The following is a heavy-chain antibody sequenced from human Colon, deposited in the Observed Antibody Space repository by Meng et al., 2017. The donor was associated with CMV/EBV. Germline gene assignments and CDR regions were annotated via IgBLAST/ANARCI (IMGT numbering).Heavy chain of an antibody. CDR3: ARGMVSKPFDY. Sequence: ISCQGSGYTFTNYWIGWVRQMPGKGLEWMGIIFPGDSDTRYSPSFQGQVTISADKSISTAYLQWSSLKASDTAMYYCARGMVSKPFDYWGQGTLVTVSS. V-gene: IGHV5-51*01. J-gene: IGHJ4*02. D-gene: IGHD1-14*01. CDR2: IFPGDSDT. CDR1: GYTFTNYW.